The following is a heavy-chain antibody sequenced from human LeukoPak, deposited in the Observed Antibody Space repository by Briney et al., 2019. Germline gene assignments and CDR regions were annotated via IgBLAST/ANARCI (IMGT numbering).Heavy chain of an antibody. D-gene: IGHD3-10*01. CDR3: ATRVRAPHYYGSGSYIGD. CDR1: GFTFSSYA. J-gene: IGHJ4*02. V-gene: IGHV3-23*01. CDR2: ISGSGGST. Sequence: PGGSLRLSCAASGFTFSSYAMSWVRQAPGKGLEWVSAISGSGGSTYYADSVKGRFTISRDNSKNTLYLQMNSLRAEDTAVYYCATRVRAPHYYGSGSYIGDWGQGTLVTVSS.